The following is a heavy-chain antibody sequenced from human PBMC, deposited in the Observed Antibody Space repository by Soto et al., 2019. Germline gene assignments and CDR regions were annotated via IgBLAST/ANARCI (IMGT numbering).Heavy chain of an antibody. CDR1: GFTFSSYG. V-gene: IGHV3-33*01. Sequence: GGSLRLSCAASGFTFSSYGMHWVRQAPGKGLEWVAVIWYDGSNKYYADSVKGRFTISRDNSKNTLYLQMNSLRAEDTAVYYCAREVVAATGNYYMDVWGKGTTVTVSS. CDR3: AREVVAATGNYYMDV. D-gene: IGHD2-15*01. CDR2: IWYDGSNK. J-gene: IGHJ6*03.